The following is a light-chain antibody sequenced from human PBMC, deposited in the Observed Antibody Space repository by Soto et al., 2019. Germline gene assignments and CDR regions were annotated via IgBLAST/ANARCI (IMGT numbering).Light chain of an antibody. CDR2: EVS. CDR1: SSDVGGYAY. V-gene: IGLV2-14*01. Sequence: QSVLTQPASVSGSPGQTITISCTGTSSDVGGYAYVSWYQQYPGKVPKLVISEVSNRPSGLSHRFSGSRSGNTASLTISGLQAEDEADYHCSSYTSRTTPVFGGGTQLTVL. CDR3: SSYTSRTTPV. J-gene: IGLJ2*01.